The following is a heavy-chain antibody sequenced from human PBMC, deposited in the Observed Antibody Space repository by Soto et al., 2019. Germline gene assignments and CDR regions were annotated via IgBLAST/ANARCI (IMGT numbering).Heavy chain of an antibody. D-gene: IGHD3-9*01. CDR3: ARSGYFDWLSWFDP. J-gene: IGHJ5*02. CDR2: INAGNGNT. CDR1: GYTFTSYA. V-gene: IGHV1-3*01. Sequence: ASVKVSCKASGYTFTSYARHWVRQAPGQRLKWMGWINAGNGNTKYSQKFQGRVTITRDTSASTAYMELSSLRSEDTSVYYCARSGYFDWLSWFDPWGQGTLVTVSS.